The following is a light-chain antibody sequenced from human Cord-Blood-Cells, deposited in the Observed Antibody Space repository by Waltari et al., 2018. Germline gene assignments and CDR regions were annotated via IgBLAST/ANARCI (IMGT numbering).Light chain of an antibody. V-gene: IGKV3-11*01. Sequence: EIVLTQSPATLSLSPGERATLSCRASQSVSSYLAWYHQKPGQAPRLLIYDASNSATGIPPMFSGSGSWTDFTLTISSLEPEDFAVYYCQQRSNWPITFGQGTRLEIK. CDR2: DAS. J-gene: IGKJ5*01. CDR3: QQRSNWPIT. CDR1: QSVSSY.